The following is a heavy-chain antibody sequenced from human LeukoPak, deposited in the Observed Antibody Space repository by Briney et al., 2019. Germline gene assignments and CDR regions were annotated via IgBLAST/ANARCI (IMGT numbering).Heavy chain of an antibody. Sequence: GGSLRLSCVASGFTFSSYAMSWVRQAPGKGLEWVSGITGGGGSTYYADSVKGRSTISRDNAKNTLYLQMNSLRVEDTAVYYCANHVGVTTHYYYYMDVWGKGTTVTVSS. D-gene: IGHD1-26*01. CDR2: ITGGGGST. J-gene: IGHJ6*03. CDR3: ANHVGVTTHYYYYMDV. CDR1: GFTFSSYA. V-gene: IGHV3-23*01.